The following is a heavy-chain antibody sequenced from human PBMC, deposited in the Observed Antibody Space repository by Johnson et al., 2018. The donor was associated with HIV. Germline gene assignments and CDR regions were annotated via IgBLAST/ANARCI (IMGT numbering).Heavy chain of an antibody. D-gene: IGHD1-26*01. CDR2: ISFDGSHK. CDR3: VKDGAHSGSHHDAFDV. CDR1: GFAFSNYG. J-gene: IGHJ3*01. V-gene: IGHV3-33*06. Sequence: QVQLVESGGGVVQPGRSLRLSCAASGFAFSNYGMHWVRQAPGKGLEWVAVISFDGSHKYYADSVKGRFTISRDNSKNTLYLQMNSLRAEDTGLYYCVKDGAHSGSHHDAFDVWGRGTVVTVSS.